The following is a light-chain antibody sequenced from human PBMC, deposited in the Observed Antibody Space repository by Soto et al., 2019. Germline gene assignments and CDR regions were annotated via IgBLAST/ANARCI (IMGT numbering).Light chain of an antibody. CDR1: QSISWY. J-gene: IGKJ1*01. V-gene: IGKV1-39*01. CDR2: AAS. CDR3: QQTYSTPASS. Sequence: DIQMTQSPSSLSASVGDSVTITCRASQSISWYLNWYLHKSGKAPELLIYAASNLHDGVPSRFSGSGSGTEFTLTISSLQPEDFAVYYWQQTYSTPASSFGQGTAVEVK.